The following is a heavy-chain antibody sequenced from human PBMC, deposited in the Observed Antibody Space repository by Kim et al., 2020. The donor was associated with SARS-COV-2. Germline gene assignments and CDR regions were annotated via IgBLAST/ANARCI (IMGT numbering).Heavy chain of an antibody. D-gene: IGHD2-2*01. V-gene: IGHV5-51*01. J-gene: IGHJ4*02. CDR3: ARQSHYCSSTSCYRDY. CDR2: IYPDSDT. Sequence: GESLKISCKGSGYSFTSYWIGWVRQMPGKGLEWMGIIYPDSDTRYSPSFQGQVTISADKSISIAYLQWSSLKASDTAMYYCARQSHYCSSTSCYRDYWGQGTLVTVSS. CDR1: GYSFTSYW.